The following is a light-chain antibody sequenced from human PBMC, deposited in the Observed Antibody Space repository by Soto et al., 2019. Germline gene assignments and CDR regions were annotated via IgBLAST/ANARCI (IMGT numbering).Light chain of an antibody. CDR2: ATS. CDR1: QSVSSN. Sequence: EIVMTQSPATLSVSPGERATLSCRASQSVSSNLAWYQQKPGQAPRLLIYATSTRATGIPDRFSGSGSGTEFTLTISSLQPEDFALYHCQRYDNKPPITFGQGTRLESK. J-gene: IGKJ5*01. V-gene: IGKV3-15*01. CDR3: QRYDNKPPIT.